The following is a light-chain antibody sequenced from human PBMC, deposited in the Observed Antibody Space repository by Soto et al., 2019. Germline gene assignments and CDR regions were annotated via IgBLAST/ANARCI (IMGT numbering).Light chain of an antibody. J-gene: IGKJ4*01. V-gene: IGKV3-11*01. CDR2: DAS. Sequence: EIVLTQSPAILSLSPGERATISCRASQSVGTYLDCYQQKLGQAPRLLIYDASNRATGIPARFSGSGSGTDFTLTISSLEPEDFAVYYCQQRVNWLTFGGGTKVEL. CDR1: QSVGTY. CDR3: QQRVNWLT.